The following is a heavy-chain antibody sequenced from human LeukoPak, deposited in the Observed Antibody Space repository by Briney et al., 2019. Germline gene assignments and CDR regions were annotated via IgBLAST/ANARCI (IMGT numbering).Heavy chain of an antibody. CDR3: ARRVAASGLYFDY. CDR1: GGPISSSSYY. Sequence: SETLSLTCTVSGGPISSSSYYWGWIRQPPGKGLEWIGTIYYSGSTYYNPSLKSRVTISVDTSKSQFSLKLCSVTAADTAVYYCARRVAASGLYFDYWGRGTLVTVSS. D-gene: IGHD6-13*01. V-gene: IGHV4-39*01. CDR2: IYYSGST. J-gene: IGHJ4*02.